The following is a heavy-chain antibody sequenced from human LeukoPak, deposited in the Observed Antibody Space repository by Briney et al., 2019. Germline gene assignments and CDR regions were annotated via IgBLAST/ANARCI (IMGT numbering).Heavy chain of an antibody. CDR1: GFIFSSYA. J-gene: IGHJ4*02. D-gene: IGHD3-3*01. Sequence: PGGSLRLSCAASGFIFSSYAMHWGRQAPGKGLEWVAAISYDGSNKYYADSVKGRLTISRDNSKYALYLQMNSLRTEGASRSYCAKADIAIFGVITLRAFDYWGQGTLVTVSS. CDR2: ISYDGSNK. CDR3: AKADIAIFGVITLRAFDY. V-gene: IGHV3-30*18.